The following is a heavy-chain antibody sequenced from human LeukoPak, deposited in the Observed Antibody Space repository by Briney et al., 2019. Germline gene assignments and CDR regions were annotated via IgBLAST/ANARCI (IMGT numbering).Heavy chain of an antibody. V-gene: IGHV3-23*01. CDR3: TTDLGIAVAGTEEYYFDY. D-gene: IGHD6-19*01. J-gene: IGHJ4*02. CDR2: ISGSGGST. CDR1: GFIFSSYA. Sequence: GGSLRLSCAASGFIFSSYAMSWVRQAPGKGLEWVSAISGSGGSTYYADSVKGRFTISRDNSKNTLYLQMNSLKTEDTAVYYCTTDLGIAVAGTEEYYFDYWGQGTLVTVSS.